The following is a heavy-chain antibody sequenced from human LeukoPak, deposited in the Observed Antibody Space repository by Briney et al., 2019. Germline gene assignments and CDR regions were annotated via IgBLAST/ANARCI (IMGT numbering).Heavy chain of an antibody. J-gene: IGHJ6*02. Sequence: ASVKVSCKASGGTFSSYAISWVRQAPGQGLEWMGRIIPILGIANYAQKLQGRVTMTTDTSTSTAYMELRSLRSDDTAVYYCARRGVVVVAAYYYYGMDVWGQGTTVTVSS. CDR1: GGTFSSYA. D-gene: IGHD2-15*01. CDR3: ARRGVVVVAAYYYYGMDV. CDR2: IIPILGIA. V-gene: IGHV1-69*04.